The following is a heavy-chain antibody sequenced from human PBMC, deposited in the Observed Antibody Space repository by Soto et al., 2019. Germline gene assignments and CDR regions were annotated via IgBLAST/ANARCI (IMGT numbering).Heavy chain of an antibody. V-gene: IGHV3-48*01. J-gene: IGHJ4*02. CDR3: ARVFGGSSYYGSGSYYPTLAVDYFDY. D-gene: IGHD3-10*01. Sequence: GGSLRLSCAASGFTFSSYSMNWVRQAPGKGLEWVSYISSSSSTIYYADSVKGRFTISRDNAKNSLYLQMNSLRAEDTAVYYCARVFGGSSYYGSGSYYPTLAVDYFDYWRQGTLVTVSS. CDR2: ISSSSSTI. CDR1: GFTFSSYS.